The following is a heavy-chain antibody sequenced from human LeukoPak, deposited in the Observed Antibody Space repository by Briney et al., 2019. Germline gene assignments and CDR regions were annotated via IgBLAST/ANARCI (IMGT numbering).Heavy chain of an antibody. J-gene: IGHJ4*02. CDR2: IIPIFGTA. CDR1: GGTFSSYA. Sequence: ASVKVSCKASGGTFSSYAISWVRQAPGQGLEWMGGIIPIFGTANYAQKFQGRVTITADESTSTAYMELSSLRSEDTAVYYCAKETSFGNFVTIDCWGQGALVTVSS. D-gene: IGHD3-16*01. CDR3: AKETSFGNFVTIDC. V-gene: IGHV1-69*13.